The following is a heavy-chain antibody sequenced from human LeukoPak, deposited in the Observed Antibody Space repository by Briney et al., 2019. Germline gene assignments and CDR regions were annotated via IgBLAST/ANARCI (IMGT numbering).Heavy chain of an antibody. D-gene: IGHD6-13*01. CDR3: ARDGPYSSSWSLYYYYMDV. V-gene: IGHV3-30-3*01. CDR1: GFTFSSYA. J-gene: IGHJ6*03. CDR2: ISYDGSNK. Sequence: GGSLRLSCAASGFTFSSYAMHWVRQAPGKGLEWVAVISYDGSNKYYADSVKGRFTISRDNSKNTLYLQMNSLRAEDTAVYYCARDGPYSSSWSLYYYYMDVWGKGTTVTVSS.